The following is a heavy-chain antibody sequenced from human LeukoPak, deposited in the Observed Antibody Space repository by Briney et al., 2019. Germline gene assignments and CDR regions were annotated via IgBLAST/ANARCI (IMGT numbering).Heavy chain of an antibody. Sequence: GSLRLSCSASGFPFSGREMAWVRQAPWKGLEWMGSIYYCWSTYYNPSLKSRVTISVDTSKNQFSLKMSCVTAADTAVYYCASRSGRWLQIGGFEYFDYWGQGTLVTVSS. CDR1: GFPFSGRE. CDR2: IYYCWST. J-gene: IGHJ4*02. CDR3: ASRSGRWLQIGGFEYFDY. D-gene: IGHD5-24*01. V-gene: IGHV4-39*01.